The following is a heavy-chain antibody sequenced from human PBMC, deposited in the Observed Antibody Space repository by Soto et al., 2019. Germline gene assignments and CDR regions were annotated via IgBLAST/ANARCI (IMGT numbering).Heavy chain of an antibody. J-gene: IGHJ4*02. Sequence: GASVKVSCKASGGTFSSYAISWVRQAPGQGLEWMGGIIPIFGTANYAQKFQGRVTITADESTSTAYMELSSLRSEDTAVYYCARGIVVVVAANIIVRYFDYWGQGTLVTVSS. CDR1: GGTFSSYA. V-gene: IGHV1-69*13. CDR2: IIPIFGTA. CDR3: ARGIVVVVAANIIVRYFDY. D-gene: IGHD2-15*01.